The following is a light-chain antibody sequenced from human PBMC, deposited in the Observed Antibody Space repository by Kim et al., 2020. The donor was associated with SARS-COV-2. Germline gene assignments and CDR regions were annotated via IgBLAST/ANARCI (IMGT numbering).Light chain of an antibody. CDR2: TSN. CDR3: GAWDATLKGYV. V-gene: IGLV1-44*01. CDR1: SSNVGTNT. Sequence: GQRVTISCSGSSSNVGTNTENSYHQLQGTAPQHLIYTSNQRPSGVPDRFSGSKSGTSASLAISGLQSEDEGDYYCGAWDATLKGYVFGTGTKVTVL. J-gene: IGLJ1*01.